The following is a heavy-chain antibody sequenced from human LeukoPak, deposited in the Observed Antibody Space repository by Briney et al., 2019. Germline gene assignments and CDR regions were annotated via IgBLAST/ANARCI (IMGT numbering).Heavy chain of an antibody. J-gene: IGHJ2*01. Sequence: SETLSLTCTVSGGSISSYYWSWIRQPAGKGLEWIGRIYTSGSTNYNPSLKSRVTMSVDTSKNQFSLKLSSVTAADTAVYYCARDQGCGGDCYRNYETPYWYFDLWGRGTLVTVSS. CDR1: GGSISSYY. CDR3: ARDQGCGGDCYRNYETPYWYFDL. CDR2: IYTSGST. V-gene: IGHV4-4*07. D-gene: IGHD2-21*02.